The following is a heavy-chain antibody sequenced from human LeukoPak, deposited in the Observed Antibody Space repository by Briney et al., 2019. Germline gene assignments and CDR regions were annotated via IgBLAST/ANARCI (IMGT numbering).Heavy chain of an antibody. D-gene: IGHD1-26*01. J-gene: IGHJ3*02. Sequence: GGSLRLSCAASGFTVSSNYMSWVRQAPGKGLEWVSVIYSGGSTYYADSVKGRSTISRDNSKNTLYLQMNSLRAEDTAVYYCARFIAGATMGAFDIWGQGTMVTVSS. V-gene: IGHV3-53*01. CDR3: ARFIAGATMGAFDI. CDR1: GFTVSSNY. CDR2: IYSGGST.